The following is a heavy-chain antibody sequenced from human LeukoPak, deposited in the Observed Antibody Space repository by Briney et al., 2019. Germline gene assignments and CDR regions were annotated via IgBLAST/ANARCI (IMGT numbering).Heavy chain of an antibody. Sequence: GGPLRLSCAASGFTFNDYYMSWIRQAPGKGLEWLSYINIGGTNTHYADSVKGRFTISRDNAKKSLYLEMNNLRAEDTAVYYCATDGAGFDTWGQGVLVTVSS. CDR1: GFTFNDYY. V-gene: IGHV3-11*01. J-gene: IGHJ5*02. CDR2: INIGGTNT. CDR3: ATDGAGFDT.